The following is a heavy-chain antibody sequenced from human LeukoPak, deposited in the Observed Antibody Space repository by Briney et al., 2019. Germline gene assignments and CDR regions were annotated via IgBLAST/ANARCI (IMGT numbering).Heavy chain of an antibody. V-gene: IGHV3-30*02. CDR2: IRYDGSNK. CDR3: ARGLWPGGDYYFDY. CDR1: GFTFSSYG. D-gene: IGHD2-21*01. J-gene: IGHJ4*02. Sequence: GGSLRLSCLASGFTFSSYGMHWVRQAPGKGLEWVAFIRYDGSNKYYADSVKGRFTISRDNSKNTLYLQMNSLRAEDTAVYYCARGLWPGGDYYFDYWGQGTLVTVSS.